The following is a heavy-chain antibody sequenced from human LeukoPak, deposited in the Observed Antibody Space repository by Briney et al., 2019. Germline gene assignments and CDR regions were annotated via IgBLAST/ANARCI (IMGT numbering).Heavy chain of an antibody. CDR2: IGTAGNT. V-gene: IGHV3-13*01. J-gene: IGHJ3*02. D-gene: IGHD3-10*01. Sequence: PGGSLRLSCAASGFTFSSYDMHWVRQATGKGLEWASAIGTAGNTYYPGSVKGRFTISRENAKNSLYLQMNSLRAGDTAVYYCARGDRGAFDIWGQGTMVTVSS. CDR1: GFTFSSYD. CDR3: ARGDRGAFDI.